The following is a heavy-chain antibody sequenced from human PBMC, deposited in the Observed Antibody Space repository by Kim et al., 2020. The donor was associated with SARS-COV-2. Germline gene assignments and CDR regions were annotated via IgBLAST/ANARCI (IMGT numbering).Heavy chain of an antibody. Sequence: GGSLRLSCAASGFTFSSYWMSWVRQAPGKGLEWVANIKQDGSEKYYVDSVKGRFTISRDNAKNSLYLQMNSLRAEDTAVYYCASRYYDSSGIVGYWGQGTLVTVSS. J-gene: IGHJ4*02. V-gene: IGHV3-7*01. CDR2: IKQDGSEK. CDR1: GFTFSSYW. CDR3: ASRYYDSSGIVGY. D-gene: IGHD3-22*01.